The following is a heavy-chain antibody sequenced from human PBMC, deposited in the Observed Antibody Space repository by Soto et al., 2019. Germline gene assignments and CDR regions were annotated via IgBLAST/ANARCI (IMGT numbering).Heavy chain of an antibody. CDR3: ARDLKAAAGTCDD. CDR1: GFTFSSCS. D-gene: IGHD6-13*01. Sequence: GGSLRLSSAASGFTFSSCSMNWVRQAPEKGLEWVSSISSSSSYIYYEDSVKGRFTISRDNTKNSLYLQMNSLRAEDTAVYYCARDLKAAAGTCDDWGQGTQVTVSS. V-gene: IGHV3-21*01. J-gene: IGHJ4*02. CDR2: ISSSSSYI.